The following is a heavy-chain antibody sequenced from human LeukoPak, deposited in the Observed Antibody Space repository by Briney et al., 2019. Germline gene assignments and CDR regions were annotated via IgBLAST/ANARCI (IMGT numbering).Heavy chain of an antibody. CDR1: GFTFSSYE. V-gene: IGHV3-48*03. CDR2: ISSRSSTI. CDR3: ARALRYFDWLSPWTFDY. J-gene: IGHJ4*02. Sequence: GGSLRLSCAASGFTFSSYEMNWVRQAPGKGLEWVSYISSRSSTIYYADFVKGRFTISRDNAKNSLYLQMNSLRAEDTAVYYCARALRYFDWLSPWTFDYWGQGTLVTVSS. D-gene: IGHD3-9*01.